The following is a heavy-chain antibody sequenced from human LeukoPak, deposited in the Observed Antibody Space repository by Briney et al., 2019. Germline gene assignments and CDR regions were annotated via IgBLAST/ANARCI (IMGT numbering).Heavy chain of an antibody. CDR1: GFTFSTYG. J-gene: IGHJ4*02. CDR2: ISGSGGNT. D-gene: IGHD3-22*01. V-gene: IGHV3-23*01. Sequence: GGSLRLSCGASGFTFSTYGMSWVRQAPGKGLEWVSAISGSGGNTYYADSVKGRFTISRDNSKNTLYLQMNSLRAEDTAVYYCAKGKYYDSSGVSDYWGQGTLVTVSS. CDR3: AKGKYYDSSGVSDY.